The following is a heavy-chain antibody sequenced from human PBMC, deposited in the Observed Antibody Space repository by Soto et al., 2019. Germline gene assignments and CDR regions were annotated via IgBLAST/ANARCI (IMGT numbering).Heavy chain of an antibody. D-gene: IGHD2-2*01. J-gene: IGHJ5*02. Sequence: GGSLRLSCATTGFSVNNNDMSWVRQAPGKGLEWVSLIYSSGSIKYADSVKGRFTISRDNSKNTLYLQMNSLRAEDTAVYYCAKEKISTSCCNWFDPWGQGTLVTVSS. CDR2: IYSSGSI. CDR3: AKEKISTSCCNWFDP. CDR1: GFSVNNND. V-gene: IGHV3-53*01.